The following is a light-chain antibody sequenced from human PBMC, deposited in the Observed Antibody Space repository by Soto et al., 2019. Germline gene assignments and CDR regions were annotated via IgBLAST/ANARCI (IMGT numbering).Light chain of an antibody. CDR2: EVS. J-gene: IGLJ1*01. CDR1: SSDVGSYNL. V-gene: IGLV2-23*02. Sequence: QSVLTQPASVSGSPGQSITISCTGTSSDVGSYNLVSWYQHHPGKAPKLMIYEVSKRPSGVSNRFSGSKSGNTASLTISGLQAEDEADYYCCSYAGSSTLVFGTGTKVPVL. CDR3: CSYAGSSTLV.